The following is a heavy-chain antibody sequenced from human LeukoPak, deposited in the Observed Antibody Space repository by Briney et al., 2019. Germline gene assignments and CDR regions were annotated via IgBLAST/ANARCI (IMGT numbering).Heavy chain of an antibody. Sequence: ASVKVSCKGSGYTFSGYYMHWVRQAPGQGLEWMGWINPNSGTTNYAQKFQGRVTVTRDTSTSTAYMELSRLESDDTAVYYCARDLMTTPTWDFDYWGQGNLVTVAS. V-gene: IGHV1-2*02. CDR3: ARDLMTTPTWDFDY. CDR1: GYTFSGYY. D-gene: IGHD3-16*01. CDR2: INPNSGTT. J-gene: IGHJ4*02.